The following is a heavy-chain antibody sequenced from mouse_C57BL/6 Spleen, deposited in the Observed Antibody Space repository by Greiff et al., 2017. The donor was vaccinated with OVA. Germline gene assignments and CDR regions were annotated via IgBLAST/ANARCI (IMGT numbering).Heavy chain of an antibody. J-gene: IGHJ4*01. D-gene: IGHD2-12*01. CDR1: GYTFTDYY. V-gene: IGHV1-26*01. Sequence: VQLQQSGPELVKPGASVKISCKASGYTFTDYYMNWVKQSHGKSLEWIGDINPNNGGTSYNQKFKGKATLTVDKSSSTAYMELRSLTSEDSAVYYCAGRRYSDAMDYWGQGTSVTVSS. CDR2: INPNNGGT. CDR3: AGRRYSDAMDY.